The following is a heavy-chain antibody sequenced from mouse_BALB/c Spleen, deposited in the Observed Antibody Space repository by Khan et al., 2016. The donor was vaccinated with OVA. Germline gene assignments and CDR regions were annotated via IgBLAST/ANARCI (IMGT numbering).Heavy chain of an antibody. D-gene: IGHD1-1*01. Sequence: EVQLQESGPGLVKPSQSLSLTCTVTGYSITSDYAWNWIRQFPGNKLEWMGYISYTGDTAYTPSLKSLISITRDTSKNQFFLQLNSVPTEDTATYYCASRILYYYGSKFEGYYFDYWGQGTTLTVSS. CDR1: GYSITSDYA. CDR2: ISYTGDT. CDR3: ASRILYYYGSKFEGYYFDY. V-gene: IGHV3-2*02. J-gene: IGHJ2*01.